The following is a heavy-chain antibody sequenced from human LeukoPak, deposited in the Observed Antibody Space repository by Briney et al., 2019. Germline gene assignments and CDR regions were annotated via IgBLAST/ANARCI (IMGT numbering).Heavy chain of an antibody. J-gene: IGHJ6*02. Sequence: SETLSLTCTVSGGSISSYYWSWIRQPPGKGLEWIGYIYYSGSTNYNPSLKSRVTISVDTSKNQFSLKLSSVTAADTAVYYCARHNHDSSGYSYYYYGMDVWGQGTTVTVS. CDR3: ARHNHDSSGYSYYYYGMDV. CDR2: IYYSGST. V-gene: IGHV4-59*08. CDR1: GGSISSYY. D-gene: IGHD3-22*01.